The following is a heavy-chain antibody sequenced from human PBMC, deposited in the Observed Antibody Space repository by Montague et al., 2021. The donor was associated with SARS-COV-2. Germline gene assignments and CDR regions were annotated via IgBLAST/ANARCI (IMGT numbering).Heavy chain of an antibody. Sequence: TLSLTCTVSGDSVTKGGYYWSWIRQLPGKGLEWIGYIYYTGNTNYNPSLESRLSMSIDTSENKFSLTLTSVTAADTAVYYCARDGGLQKSCGGGRCYDAWGQGVLVTVSS. D-gene: IGHD2-15*01. CDR3: ARDGGLQKSCGGGRCYDA. V-gene: IGHV4-31*03. J-gene: IGHJ5*02. CDR2: IYYTGNT. CDR1: GDSVTKGGYY.